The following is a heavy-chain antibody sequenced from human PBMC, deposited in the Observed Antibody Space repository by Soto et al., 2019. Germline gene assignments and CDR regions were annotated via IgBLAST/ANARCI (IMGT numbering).Heavy chain of an antibody. CDR2: IYYSGST. CDR1: GGSISSGGYY. Sequence: SETLSLTCTVSGGSISSGGYYWSWIRQHPGKGLEWIGYIYYSGSTYYNPSLKSRVTISVDTSKNQFSLKLSSVTAADTAVYYCARDQAVTIRYYYGMDVWGQGTTVTVSS. D-gene: IGHD4-17*01. J-gene: IGHJ6*02. V-gene: IGHV4-31*03. CDR3: ARDQAVTIRYYYGMDV.